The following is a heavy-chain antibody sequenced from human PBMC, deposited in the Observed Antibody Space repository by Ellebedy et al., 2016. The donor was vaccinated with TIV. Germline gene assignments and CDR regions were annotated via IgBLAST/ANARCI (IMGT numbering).Heavy chain of an antibody. CDR3: AKDRGSGTYENWFNP. J-gene: IGHJ5*02. Sequence: GGSLRLXXTASGFDFKNFAMNWVRETPGKGLEWVSGISGFGDRTYYADSVKGRFTISRDNSRDTLYLQMNSLNVDDTAVYYCAKDRGSGTYENWFNPWGQGALSPSPQ. V-gene: IGHV3-23*01. D-gene: IGHD1-26*01. CDR1: GFDFKNFA. CDR2: ISGFGDRT.